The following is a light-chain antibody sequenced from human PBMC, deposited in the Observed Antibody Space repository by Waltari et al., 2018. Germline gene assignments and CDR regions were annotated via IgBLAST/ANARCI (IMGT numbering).Light chain of an antibody. Sequence: DIQMTQSPSSLSASVGNRDTLTHWASQGISSKLNWYQQKQGKAPKLLIYGASSLQSGVPAMFSGSGSGTDVTLTISSLQPEDFATYYCQQSYSSPLTFGGGTKVEIK. J-gene: IGKJ4*01. CDR3: QQSYSSPLT. CDR1: QGISSK. V-gene: IGKV1-39*01. CDR2: GAS.